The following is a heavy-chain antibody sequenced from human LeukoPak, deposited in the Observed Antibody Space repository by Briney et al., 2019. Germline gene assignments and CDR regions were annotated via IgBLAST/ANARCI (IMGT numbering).Heavy chain of an antibody. CDR3: ATGDRYCSSTSCPLDY. CDR2: ISSSSNYI. J-gene: IGHJ4*02. V-gene: IGHV3-21*01. D-gene: IGHD2-2*01. CDR1: GFTFSSYS. Sequence: GGSLILSCAASGFTFSSYSMNWVRQAPGKGLEWVSSISSSSNYIYYADSVKGRFTISRDNAKNSLYLQMNSLRAEDTTMYYCATGDRYCSSTSCPLDYWGQGTLVTVST.